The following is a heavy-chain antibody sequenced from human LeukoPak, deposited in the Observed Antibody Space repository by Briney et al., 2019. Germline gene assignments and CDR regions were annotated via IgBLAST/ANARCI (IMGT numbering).Heavy chain of an antibody. D-gene: IGHD3-10*01. Sequence: ASVKVSCKASGYTFSGTGWYLYRLRQALGQGLECMGWIHPNNGDTAYAQKFEGRVAMTRDTSISTAYMELRRLRPDDTAVYFCARDGPAQMVDLDYWGQGTLVTVSS. J-gene: IGHJ4*02. CDR3: ARDGPAQMVDLDY. CDR1: GYTFSGTGWY. V-gene: IGHV1-2*02. CDR2: IHPNNGDT.